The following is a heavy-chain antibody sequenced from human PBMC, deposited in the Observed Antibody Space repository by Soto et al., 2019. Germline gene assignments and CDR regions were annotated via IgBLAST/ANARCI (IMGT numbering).Heavy chain of an antibody. J-gene: IGHJ4*02. D-gene: IGHD4-17*01. CDR2: ISSSSTI. V-gene: IGHV3-48*02. CDR1: GSTFSSYS. Sequence: EVQLVESGGGLVKPGGSLRLSCAAAGSTFSSYSMNWVRQAPGKGLEWVSYISSSSTIYYADSVKGRFTISRDNAKNSLYLQMNSLRDEDTAVYYCASITHNDYGLFWGQGTLVTVSS. CDR3: ASITHNDYGLF.